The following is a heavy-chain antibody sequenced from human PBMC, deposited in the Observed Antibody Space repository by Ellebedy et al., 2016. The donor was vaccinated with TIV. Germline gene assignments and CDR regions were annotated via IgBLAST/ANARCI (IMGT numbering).Heavy chain of an antibody. D-gene: IGHD4-23*01. CDR1: GFTFSSYS. V-gene: IGHV3-48*02. CDR3: ARGDGGDSGTLGY. Sequence: GESLKISXAASGFTFSSYSMNWVRQAPGKGLEWVSYISSSSSTIYYADSVKGRFTISRDNAKNSLYLQMNSLRDEDTAVYYCARGDGGDSGTLGYWGQGTLVTVSS. J-gene: IGHJ4*02. CDR2: ISSSSSTI.